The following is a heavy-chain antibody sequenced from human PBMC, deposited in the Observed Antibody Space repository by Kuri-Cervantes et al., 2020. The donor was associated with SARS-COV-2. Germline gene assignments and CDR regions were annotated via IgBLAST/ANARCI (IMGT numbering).Heavy chain of an antibody. J-gene: IGHJ4*02. D-gene: IGHD5-18*01. V-gene: IGHV3-30*18. CDR3: AKDQGDSYGISYFDY. Sequence: GESLKISCAASGFTFSSYGMHWVRQAPGKGLEWVAVISYDGNNKYYADSVKGRFTISRDNSKNTLYLQMNSLRAEDTAVYYCAKDQGDSYGISYFDYRGQGTLVTVSS. CDR1: GFTFSSYG. CDR2: ISYDGNNK.